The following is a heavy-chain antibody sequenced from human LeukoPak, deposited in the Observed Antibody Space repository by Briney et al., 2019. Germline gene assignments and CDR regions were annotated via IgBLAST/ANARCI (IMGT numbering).Heavy chain of an antibody. V-gene: IGHV3-7*01. D-gene: IGHD3-9*01. Sequence: GGSLRLSCAVSGITFSSFWMSGVCQAPGKRLEWVANIKQDGSEKYYVNSVKGRFTISRDNAKNSVYLQMNSLRAEDTAVYYCVRDSILTGYEMDVWGQGTTVTVSS. CDR3: VRDSILTGYEMDV. CDR1: GITFSSFW. CDR2: IKQDGSEK. J-gene: IGHJ6*02.